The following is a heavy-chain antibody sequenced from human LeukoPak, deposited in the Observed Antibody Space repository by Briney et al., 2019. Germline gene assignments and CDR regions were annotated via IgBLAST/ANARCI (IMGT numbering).Heavy chain of an antibody. J-gene: IGHJ4*02. Sequence: GASVKVSCKASGGTFSSYAISWVRQAPGQGLEWMGIINPSGGSTSYAQKFQGRVTMTRDTSTSTVYMELSSLRSEDTAVYYCASDSPGGIAARLPDYWGQGTLVTASS. D-gene: IGHD6-6*01. CDR3: ASDSPGGIAARLPDY. V-gene: IGHV1-46*01. CDR1: GGTFSSYA. CDR2: INPSGGST.